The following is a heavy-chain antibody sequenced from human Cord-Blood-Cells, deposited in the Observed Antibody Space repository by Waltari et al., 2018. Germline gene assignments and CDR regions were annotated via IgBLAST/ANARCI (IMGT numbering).Heavy chain of an antibody. CDR3: ARGPYDFWSGYHRDY. CDR1: GFTFSSYS. V-gene: IGHV3-21*01. Sequence: EVQLVESGGGLVKPGGSLRVSCAASGFTFSSYSMNWVRQAPGKGLEWVSSISSSSSYIYYADSVKGRFTISRDNAKNSLYLQMNSLRAEDTAVYYCARGPYDFWSGYHRDYWGQGTLVTVSS. CDR2: ISSSSSYI. D-gene: IGHD3-3*01. J-gene: IGHJ4*02.